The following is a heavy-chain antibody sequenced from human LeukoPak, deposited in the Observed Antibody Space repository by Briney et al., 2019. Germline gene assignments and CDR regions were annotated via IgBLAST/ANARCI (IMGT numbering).Heavy chain of an antibody. J-gene: IGHJ5*02. CDR1: GGSISSYY. V-gene: IGHV4-4*07. CDR2: IYTSGST. Sequence: SETLSLTCTVSGGSISSYYRSWIRQPAGKGLEWIGRIYTSGSTNYNPSLKSRVTMSVDTSKNQFSLKLSSVTAADTAVYYCARGPYYDFWSGTNWFDPWGQGTLVTVSS. CDR3: ARGPYYDFWSGTNWFDP. D-gene: IGHD3-3*01.